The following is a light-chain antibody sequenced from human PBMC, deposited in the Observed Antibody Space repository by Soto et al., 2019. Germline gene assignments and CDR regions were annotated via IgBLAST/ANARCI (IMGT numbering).Light chain of an antibody. J-gene: IGLJ1*01. CDR2: SNN. CDR3: DSYTSSRAYV. V-gene: IGLV1-44*01. Sequence: SVLTQPPSASGTPGQRVTISFSGSSSNIGSNTVNWYQQLPGTAPKLLIYSNNQRPSGVPDRFSGSKSGTSASLAISGLQAEDEADYYCDSYTSSRAYVFGIGTKVTVL. CDR1: SSNIGSNT.